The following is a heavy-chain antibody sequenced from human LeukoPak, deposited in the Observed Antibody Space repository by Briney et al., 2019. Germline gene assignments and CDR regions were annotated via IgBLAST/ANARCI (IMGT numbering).Heavy chain of an antibody. V-gene: IGHV3-23*01. J-gene: IGHJ4*02. CDR1: GFTSSSYA. CDR3: AKGRQWLPLEY. CDR2: ISGSGGST. D-gene: IGHD6-19*01. Sequence: GGSLRLSCAASGFTSSSYAMSWVRQAPGKGLEWVSAISGSGGSTYYADSVKGRFTISRDNSKNTLYLQMNSLRAEDTAVYYCAKGRQWLPLEYWGQGTLVTVSS.